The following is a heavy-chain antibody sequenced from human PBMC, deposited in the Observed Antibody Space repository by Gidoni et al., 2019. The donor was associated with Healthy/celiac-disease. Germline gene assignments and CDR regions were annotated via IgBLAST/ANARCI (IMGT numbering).Heavy chain of an antibody. CDR1: GGTFSSYA. J-gene: IGHJ4*02. CDR3: ATNDILTGSPLGYFDY. Sequence: QVQLVQSGAEVKKPGSSVKVSCKASGGTFSSYAISWVRQAPGQGLEWMGGIIPIFGTANYAQKFQGRVTITADKSTSTAYMELSSLRSEDTAVYYCATNDILTGSPLGYFDYWGQGTLVTVSS. CDR2: IIPIFGTA. D-gene: IGHD3-9*01. V-gene: IGHV1-69*06.